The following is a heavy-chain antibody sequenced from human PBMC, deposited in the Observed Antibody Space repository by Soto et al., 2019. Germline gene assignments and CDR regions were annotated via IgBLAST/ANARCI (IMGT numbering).Heavy chain of an antibody. CDR1: GGTFSSYA. CDR2: IIPIFGTA. Sequence: ASVKVSCKASGGTFSSYAISWVRQAPGLGLEWMGGIIPIFGTANYAQKFQGRVTITADESTSTAYMELSSLRSEDTAVYYCSMRSITMVRGAPTPFYYYYGMDVWGQGTTVTVSS. CDR3: SMRSITMVRGAPTPFYYYYGMDV. D-gene: IGHD3-10*01. J-gene: IGHJ6*02. V-gene: IGHV1-69*13.